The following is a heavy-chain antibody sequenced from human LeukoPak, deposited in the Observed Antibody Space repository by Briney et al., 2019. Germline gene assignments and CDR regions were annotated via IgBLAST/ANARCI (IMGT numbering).Heavy chain of an antibody. D-gene: IGHD3-22*01. J-gene: IGHJ4*02. CDR3: ARDRYYYDSSGYYIFDY. CDR1: GGSISSYY. CDR2: IHTSGST. Sequence: SETLSLTCTFSGGSISSYYWSWIRQPAGKGLEWIGRIHTSGSTNYNPSLKSRVTMSVDTSKNQFSLKLSSVTAADTAVYYCARDRYYYDSSGYYIFDYWGQGTLVTVSS. V-gene: IGHV4-4*07.